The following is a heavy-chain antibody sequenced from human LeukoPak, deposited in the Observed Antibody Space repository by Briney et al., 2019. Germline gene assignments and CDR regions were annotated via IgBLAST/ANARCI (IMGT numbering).Heavy chain of an antibody. Sequence: GGSLRLSCAASGFTFSSYAMSWVRQAPGKGLEWVSVISGSGGSTYYADSVKGRFTISRDNSKNTLYLQMNSLRAEDTAVYYCAKAGWITIFGVVSHFDYWGQGTLVTVSS. V-gene: IGHV3-23*01. CDR3: AKAGWITIFGVVSHFDY. J-gene: IGHJ4*02. D-gene: IGHD3-3*01. CDR2: ISGSGGST. CDR1: GFTFSSYA.